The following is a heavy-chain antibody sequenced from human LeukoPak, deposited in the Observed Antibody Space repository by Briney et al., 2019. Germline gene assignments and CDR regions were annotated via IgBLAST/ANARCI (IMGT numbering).Heavy chain of an antibody. J-gene: IGHJ6*02. CDR3: AKGMYSSGWYDYYYYGMDV. V-gene: IGHV3-9*01. CDR2: ISWSSGSI. Sequence: GGSLRLSCAASGFTFDDYAMHWVRQAPGKGLEWGSGISWSSGSIGYADSVKGRFTISRDNAKNSLYLQMNSLRAEDTALYYCAKGMYSSGWYDYYYYGMDVWGQGTTVTVSS. CDR1: GFTFDDYA. D-gene: IGHD6-19*01.